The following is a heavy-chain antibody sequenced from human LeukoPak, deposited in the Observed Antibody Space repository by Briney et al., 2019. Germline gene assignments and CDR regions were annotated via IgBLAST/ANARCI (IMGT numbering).Heavy chain of an antibody. V-gene: IGHV3-23*01. CDR3: AKVRAGHYFDY. CDR2: MSGVGVST. Sequence: GGSLRLSCTASGFTFSNFAMSWVRQARGKGREWVSSMSGVGVSTYYADSVKGRFTISRDNSKNTLYLQMHSLRAEDTAVYYCAKVRAGHYFDYWGQGTLVTVSS. CDR1: GFTFSNFA. D-gene: IGHD6-19*01. J-gene: IGHJ4*02.